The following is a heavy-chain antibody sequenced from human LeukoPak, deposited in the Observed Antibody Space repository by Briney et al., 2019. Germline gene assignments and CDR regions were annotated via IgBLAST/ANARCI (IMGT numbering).Heavy chain of an antibody. CDR3: ARFAPYSYYMDV. CDR1: GGSISSSSYY. J-gene: IGHJ6*03. CDR2: IYHSGNT. V-gene: IGHV4-61*01. Sequence: SETLSLTCTVSGGSISSSSYYWSWIRQPPGKGLEWIGYIYHSGNTNYNPSLKSRVTTSLDTSKNQFSLRLSSVTAADTAVYYCARFAPYSYYMDVWGKGTTVTISS.